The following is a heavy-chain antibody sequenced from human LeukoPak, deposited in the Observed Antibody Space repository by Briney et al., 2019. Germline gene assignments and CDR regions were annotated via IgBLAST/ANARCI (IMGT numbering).Heavy chain of an antibody. CDR3: ARQSGSSWVT. CDR2: IDPSDSYT. CDR1: GYSFTCYW. D-gene: IGHD6-13*01. J-gene: IGHJ5*02. V-gene: IGHV5-10-1*01. Sequence: GEPLHTSCKGSGYSFTCYWISWVRQLPGKGLECLGRIDPSDSYTNYSPSFQGHVTISADKSISTAYLQWSSLKASDTAMYYCARQSGSSWVTWGQGTLVTVSS.